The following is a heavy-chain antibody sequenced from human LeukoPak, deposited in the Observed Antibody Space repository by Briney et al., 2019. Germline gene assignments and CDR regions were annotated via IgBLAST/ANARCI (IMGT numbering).Heavy chain of an antibody. CDR2: IYFSGST. J-gene: IGHJ4*02. V-gene: IGHV4-30-4*08. CDR1: GVSVGSGDYF. CDR3: TRELE. Sequence: ASETLSLTCTVSGVSVGSGDYFWSWIRQPPGKGLEWIGYIYFSGSTDSNPSLESRVTVSIDTSKNQFSLKLRSVTAADTAVYYCTRELEWGQGTLVTVSS. D-gene: IGHD3-10*01.